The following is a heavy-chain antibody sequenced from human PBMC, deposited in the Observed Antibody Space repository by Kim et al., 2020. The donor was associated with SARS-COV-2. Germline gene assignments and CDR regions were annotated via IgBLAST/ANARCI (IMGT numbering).Heavy chain of an antibody. CDR2: GSRK. D-gene: IGHD1-20*01. Sequence: GSRKYYVGSVRGRFSISRDNAKNSLYLQMNSLRVEDTAIYFCATDLNWSGDWGQGTLVTVSS. V-gene: IGHV3-7*04. J-gene: IGHJ4*02. CDR3: ATDLNWSGD.